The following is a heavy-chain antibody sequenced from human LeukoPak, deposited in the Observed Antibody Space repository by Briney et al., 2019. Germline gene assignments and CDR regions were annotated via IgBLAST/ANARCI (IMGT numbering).Heavy chain of an antibody. CDR1: GFTFSSYA. J-gene: IGHJ4*02. D-gene: IGHD3-22*01. CDR3: AKLYYYDSSGYYEGTDY. CDR2: TSGSGGST. Sequence: GGSLRLPCAASGFTFSSYAMSWLRQAPGKGLEWVSATSGSGGSTYYADSVKGRFTISRDNSKNTLYLQMNSLRAEDTAVYYCAKLYYYDSSGYYEGTDYWGQGTLVIVSS. V-gene: IGHV3-23*01.